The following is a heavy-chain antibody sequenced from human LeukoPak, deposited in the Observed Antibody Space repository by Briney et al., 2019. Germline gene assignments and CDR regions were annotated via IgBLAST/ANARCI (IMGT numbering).Heavy chain of an antibody. D-gene: IGHD2-21*02. CDR3: ARDLVVVTGLRTRGSFDI. V-gene: IGHV1-46*01. J-gene: IGHJ3*02. Sequence: GASVKVSCKSSGYXFTSYYMHWVRQAPGQGLDWMGIINPSGGTTSYAQKFQGRVTVTRDTSTSTVYMELSSLRSEDTAVYYCARDLVVVTGLRTRGSFDIWGQGTMVTVSS. CDR1: GYXFTSYY. CDR2: INPSGGTT.